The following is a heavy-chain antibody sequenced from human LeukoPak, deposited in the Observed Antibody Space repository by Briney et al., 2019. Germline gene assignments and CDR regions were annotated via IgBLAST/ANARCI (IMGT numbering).Heavy chain of an antibody. Sequence: GALRLSCAASGFTFSSYSMNWVRQAPGKGLEWVSSISSSSSYIYYADSVKGRFTISRDNAKNTLYLQMNSLRAEDTAVYYCARDSGSSWYHWFDPWGQGTLVTVSS. CDR3: ARDSGSSWYHWFDP. CDR1: GFTFSSYS. CDR2: ISSSSSYI. V-gene: IGHV3-21*01. J-gene: IGHJ5*02. D-gene: IGHD6-13*01.